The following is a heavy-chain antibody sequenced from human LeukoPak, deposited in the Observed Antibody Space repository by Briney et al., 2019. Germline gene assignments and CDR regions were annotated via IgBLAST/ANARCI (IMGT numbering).Heavy chain of an antibody. V-gene: IGHV4-4*07. Sequence: SETLSLTCTVSGGSIGIYYWTWIRQSAGKGLEWLGRMYASGGFNYNPFLKSRATMSVDTSKNQFSLNLNSVTAADTAVYYCARGWAPRGQKSCFDYWGRGTLVTVSS. CDR2: MYASGGF. CDR1: GGSIGIYY. J-gene: IGHJ4*02. CDR3: ARGWAPRGQKSCFDY. D-gene: IGHD1-26*01.